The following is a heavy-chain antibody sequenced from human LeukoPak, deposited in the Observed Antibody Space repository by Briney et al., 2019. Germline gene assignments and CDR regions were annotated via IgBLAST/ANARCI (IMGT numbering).Heavy chain of an antibody. D-gene: IGHD2-2*01. CDR1: GGFISNHY. CDR2: IYHSGST. V-gene: IGHV4-59*11. Sequence: SETLSLTCTVSGGFISNHYWSWIRQPPGKGLEWIGYIYHSGSTYYNPSLKSRVTISVDRSKNQFSLKLSSVTAADTAVYYCARGCSSTSCSNENWGQGTLVTVSS. J-gene: IGHJ4*02. CDR3: ARGCSSTSCSNEN.